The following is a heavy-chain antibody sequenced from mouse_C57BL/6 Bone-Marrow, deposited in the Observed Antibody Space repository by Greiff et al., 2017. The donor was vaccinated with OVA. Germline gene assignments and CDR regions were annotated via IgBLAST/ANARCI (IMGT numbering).Heavy chain of an antibody. Sequence: DVKLVESGGGLVKPGGSLKLSCAASGFTFSSYAMSWVRQTPEKRLEWVATICDGGSYTYYPDNVKGRFTISRDNAKNNLYLQMSHLKSEDTAMYYCAREGTTVVVDYWGQGTTLTVSS. V-gene: IGHV5-4*01. D-gene: IGHD1-1*01. CDR2: ICDGGSYT. J-gene: IGHJ2*01. CDR1: GFTFSSYA. CDR3: AREGTTVVVDY.